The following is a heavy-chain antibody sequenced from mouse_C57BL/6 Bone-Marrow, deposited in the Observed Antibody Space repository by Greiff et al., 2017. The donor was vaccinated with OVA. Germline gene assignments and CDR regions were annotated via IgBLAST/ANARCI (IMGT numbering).Heavy chain of an antibody. Sequence: VQLVESGAELARPGASVKMSCKASGYTFTSYTMHWVKQRPGQGLEWIGYINPSSGYTKYNQKFKDKATLTADKSSSTAYMQLSSLTSEDSAVYYCADSLYWYFDVWGTGTTVTVSS. D-gene: IGHD6-2*01. CDR3: ADSLYWYFDV. V-gene: IGHV1-4*01. J-gene: IGHJ1*03. CDR2: INPSSGYT. CDR1: GYTFTSYT.